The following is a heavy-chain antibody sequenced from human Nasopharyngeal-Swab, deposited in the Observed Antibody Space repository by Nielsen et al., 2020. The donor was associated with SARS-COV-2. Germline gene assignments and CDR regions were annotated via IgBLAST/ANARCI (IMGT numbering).Heavy chain of an antibody. D-gene: IGHD4-17*01. V-gene: IGHV3-33*01. J-gene: IGHJ6*02. Sequence: EGSLRLSCAASGFTFSSYGMHWVRQAPGKGLEWVAVIWYDGSNKYYADSVKGRFTISRDNSKNTLYLQMNSLRAEDTAVYYCARDLHGDTNYYYYGMDVWGQGTTVTVSS. CDR1: GFTFSSYG. CDR3: ARDLHGDTNYYYYGMDV. CDR2: IWYDGSNK.